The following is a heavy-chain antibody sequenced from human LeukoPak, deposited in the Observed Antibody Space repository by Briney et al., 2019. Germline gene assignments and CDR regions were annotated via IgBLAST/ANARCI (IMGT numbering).Heavy chain of an antibody. CDR3: AKDQFGSGSYSLGGMDV. Sequence: EGSLRLSCAASGFTFDDHGMHWVRQAPGKGLEWVSLISGDGGTTYYADSAKGRFTISRDNSKNSLYLQMNNLRTEDTALYYCAKDQFGSGSYSLGGMDVWGQGTTVAVSS. CDR2: ISGDGGTT. CDR1: GFTFDDHG. D-gene: IGHD3-10*01. J-gene: IGHJ6*02. V-gene: IGHV3-43*02.